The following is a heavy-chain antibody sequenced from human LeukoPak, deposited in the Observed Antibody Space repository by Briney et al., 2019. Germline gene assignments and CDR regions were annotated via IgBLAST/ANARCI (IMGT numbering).Heavy chain of an antibody. CDR1: GFTFSSYG. CDR2: IYSGGST. CDR3: ARRSGIAVAGALDY. D-gene: IGHD6-19*01. Sequence: PGGSLRLSCAASGFTFSSYGMSWVRQAPGKGLEWVSVIYSGGSTYYADSVKGRFTISRDNSKNTLNLQMNSLRAEDTAVYYCARRSGIAVAGALDYWGQGTLVTVSS. J-gene: IGHJ4*02. V-gene: IGHV3-66*04.